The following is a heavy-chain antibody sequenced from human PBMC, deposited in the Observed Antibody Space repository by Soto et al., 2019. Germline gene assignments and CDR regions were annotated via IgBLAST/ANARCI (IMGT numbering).Heavy chain of an antibody. Sequence: SETLSLTCTVSGGSISSSSTYYWAWVRQPPGKGLEWVATVHYTGTAFYTDSLRARLTVSVDTSKNHFSLSVNSVTAADTAIYYCTRLSHCDTDGCVFDYWGQGTLVTVSS. D-gene: IGHD2-8*02. CDR2: VHYTGTA. CDR3: TRLSHCDTDGCVFDY. V-gene: IGHV4-39*02. CDR1: GGSISSSSTYY. J-gene: IGHJ4*02.